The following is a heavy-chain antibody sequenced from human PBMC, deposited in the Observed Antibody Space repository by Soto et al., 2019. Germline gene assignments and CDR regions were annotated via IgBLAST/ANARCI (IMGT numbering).Heavy chain of an antibody. Sequence: PSETLSLTCTVSGGSISSYYWSWIRQPPGKGLEWIGYIYYSGSTNYNPSLKSRVTISVDTSKNQFSLKLSSVTAADTAVYYCASRIAVAGDYYGMDVWGQGTTVTVSS. CDR3: ASRIAVAGDYYGMDV. CDR1: GGSISSYY. D-gene: IGHD6-19*01. V-gene: IGHV4-59*08. CDR2: IYYSGST. J-gene: IGHJ6*02.